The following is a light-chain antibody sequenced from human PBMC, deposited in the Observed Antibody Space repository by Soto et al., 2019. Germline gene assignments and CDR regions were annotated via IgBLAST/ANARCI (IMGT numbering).Light chain of an antibody. J-gene: IGKJ5*01. CDR3: QQYGSSPPIT. CDR1: QSVSSSY. CDR2: GAS. V-gene: IGKV3-20*01. Sequence: ESVLTQSPGTLSLSPGERATLSCRASQSVSSSYLAWYQQKPGQAPRLLIYGASSRATGIPDRFSGSGSGTAFTLTISRLEPEDFAVYYCQQYGSSPPITFGQGTRLEIK.